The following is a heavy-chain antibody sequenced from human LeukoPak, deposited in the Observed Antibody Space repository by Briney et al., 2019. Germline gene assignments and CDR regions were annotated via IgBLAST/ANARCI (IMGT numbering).Heavy chain of an antibody. CDR2: ISYDGNNK. Sequence: GGSLRLSCAASGFTFSSYAMHWVRQAPGKGLEWVAIISYDGNNKYYADSVKGRFTISRDNSKNTLYLQMNSLRAEDTAVYYCANRGYQLLSNDYWGQGTLVTVSS. J-gene: IGHJ4*02. CDR1: GFTFSSYA. V-gene: IGHV3-30-3*01. CDR3: ANRGYQLLSNDY. D-gene: IGHD2-2*01.